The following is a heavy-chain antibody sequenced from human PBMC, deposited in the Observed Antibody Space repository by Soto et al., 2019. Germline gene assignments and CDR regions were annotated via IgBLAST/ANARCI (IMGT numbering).Heavy chain of an antibody. J-gene: IGHJ4*02. CDR1: GFRVSTKY. V-gene: IGHV3-66*01. Sequence: EVHLVESGGALVQPGVSLRLSCAASGFRVSTKYMSWVRQAPGKGLEWVSVIFGGGGTIYADSVKGRFIISREDSKNMLFLQMNSLRVEDTAVYYCVRDDGVSPYDYWGQGTLVTVSS. CDR3: VRDDGVSPYDY. CDR2: IFGGGGT. D-gene: IGHD3-16*01.